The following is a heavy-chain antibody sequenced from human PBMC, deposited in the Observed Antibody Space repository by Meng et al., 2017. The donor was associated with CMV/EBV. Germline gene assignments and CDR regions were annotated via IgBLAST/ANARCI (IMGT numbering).Heavy chain of an antibody. D-gene: IGHD3-3*01. J-gene: IGHJ6*02. CDR2: INHSGST. Sequence: SQTLSLTCAVYGGSFSGYYWSWIRQPPGKGLEWIGEINHSGSTNYNPSLKSRVTISVDTSKNQFSLKLSSVTAADTAVYYCARANLYYDFWSGKRLYYYGMDVWGQG. CDR3: ARANLYYDFWSGKRLYYYGMDV. V-gene: IGHV4-34*01. CDR1: GGSFSGYY.